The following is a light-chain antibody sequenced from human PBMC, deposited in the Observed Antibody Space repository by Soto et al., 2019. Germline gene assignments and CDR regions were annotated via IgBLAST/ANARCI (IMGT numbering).Light chain of an antibody. Sequence: DIQMTQSPSTLSASVRDRVTITCRASQTISSWLAWFQQRPGRAPKFLIYKASSLKNGVPLRFSGSGSGTDFTLTISSLQPEDFATYYCQQASSFPLTFGQGTRLEIK. J-gene: IGKJ5*01. CDR2: KAS. CDR3: QQASSFPLT. CDR1: QTISSW. V-gene: IGKV1-5*03.